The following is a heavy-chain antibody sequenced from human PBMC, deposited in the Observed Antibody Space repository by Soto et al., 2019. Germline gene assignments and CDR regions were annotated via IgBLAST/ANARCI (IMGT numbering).Heavy chain of an antibody. V-gene: IGHV4-59*01. CDR2: IYYSGST. CDR1: GGSISSYY. D-gene: IGHD3-10*01. J-gene: IGHJ4*02. Sequence: QVQLQESGPGLVKPSETLSLTCTVSGGSISSYYWSWIRQPPGKGLEWIGYIYYSGSTNYNPYLNSRVTISVDTSKNQFSLKLSSVTAADTAVYYCARSTPGNGPDYLGQGTLVTVSS. CDR3: ARSTPGNGPDY.